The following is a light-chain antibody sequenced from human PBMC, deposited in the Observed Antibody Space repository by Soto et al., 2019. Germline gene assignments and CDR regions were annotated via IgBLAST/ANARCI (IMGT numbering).Light chain of an antibody. CDR1: QYISSY. J-gene: IGKJ2*01. CDR3: QQSYSTPYT. V-gene: IGKV1-39*01. Sequence: DIPMTQSPSSLSASVGDRVTITCRAGQYISSYLNWYQQKPGKAPNLLIYAASTLQIGVPSRFSGSGSGMDFSLTISSLQLEDFATYHCQQSYSTPYTFGQGTRLE. CDR2: AAS.